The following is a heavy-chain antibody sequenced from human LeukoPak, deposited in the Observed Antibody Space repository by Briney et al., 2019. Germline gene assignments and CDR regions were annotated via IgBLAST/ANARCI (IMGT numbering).Heavy chain of an antibody. CDR3: ARVPYSGSYLCNYFDY. Sequence: VASVKVSCKASGGTFSSYAISWVRQAPGQGLEWMGGIIPIFGTANYAQKFQGRVTITTDESTSTAYMELSSLRSEDTAVYYCARVPYSGSYLCNYFDYWGQGTLVTVSS. CDR2: IIPIFGTA. V-gene: IGHV1-69*05. CDR1: GGTFSSYA. J-gene: IGHJ4*02. D-gene: IGHD1-26*01.